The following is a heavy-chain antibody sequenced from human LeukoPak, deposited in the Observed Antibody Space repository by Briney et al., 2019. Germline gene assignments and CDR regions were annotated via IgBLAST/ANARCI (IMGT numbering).Heavy chain of an antibody. J-gene: IGHJ4*02. CDR3: ARDQLRDNWNYGYFDY. V-gene: IGHV1-8*03. CDR2: MSPNSGNT. D-gene: IGHD1-7*01. Sequence: ASVKVSCKASGHTFTTYEIYWVRQATGQGLEWVGWMSPNSGNTVYAQKFQGRVTITRNISISTVYLELSSLRSEDTAVYYCARDQLRDNWNYGYFDYWGQGTLVTVSS. CDR1: GHTFTTYE.